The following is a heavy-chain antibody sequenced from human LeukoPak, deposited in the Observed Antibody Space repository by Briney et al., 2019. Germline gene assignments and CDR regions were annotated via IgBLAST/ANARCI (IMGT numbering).Heavy chain of an antibody. CDR3: ARSGIAVASGDY. CDR2: IWYDGSNK. V-gene: IGHV3-33*01. CDR1: GFTFSSYG. D-gene: IGHD6-19*01. J-gene: IGHJ4*02. Sequence: HPGGSLRLSCAASGFTFSSYGMHWVRQAPGKGLEWVAVIWYDGSNKYYADSVKGRFTISRDNSKNTLYLQMNSLRAKDTAVYYCARSGIAVASGDYWGQGTLVTVSS.